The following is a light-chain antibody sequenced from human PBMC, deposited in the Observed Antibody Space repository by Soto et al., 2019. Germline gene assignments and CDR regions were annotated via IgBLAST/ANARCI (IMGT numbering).Light chain of an antibody. J-gene: IGLJ1*01. CDR3: KSYTSTSTYV. Sequence: QSVLTEPASVSGSPGQSITISCTGTSSDVGGYNSVSWYQHHPGKAPKLMIYDVSNRSSGVSSRFSGSKSDNTASLTISGLQAEDEADYYCKSYTSTSTYVFGTGTKVTVL. CDR1: SSDVGGYNS. V-gene: IGLV2-14*03. CDR2: DVS.